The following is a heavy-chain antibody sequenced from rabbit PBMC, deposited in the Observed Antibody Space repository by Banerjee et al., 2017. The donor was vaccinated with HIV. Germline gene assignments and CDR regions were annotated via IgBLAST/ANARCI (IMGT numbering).Heavy chain of an antibody. J-gene: IGHJ4*01. Sequence: QQQLEESGGDLVKPEGSLTLTCTASGFSFSSSYYMCWVRQAPGKGLEWIACIDGGSSGSTYYASWAKGRFTISKTSSTTVTLQMTSLTAADTATYFCGRAYDYFHLWGPGTLVTVS. V-gene: IGHV1S45*01. CDR1: GFSFSSSYY. CDR2: IDGGSSGST. CDR3: GRAYDYFHL. D-gene: IGHD6-1*01.